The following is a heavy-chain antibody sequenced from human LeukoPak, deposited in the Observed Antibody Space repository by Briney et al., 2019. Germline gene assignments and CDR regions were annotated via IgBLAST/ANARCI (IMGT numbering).Heavy chain of an antibody. CDR2: INTYNGNT. D-gene: IGHD1-1*01. CDR3: ARGQNAFDI. Sequence: GASVKVSCKASGYTFTSYGIVWLRQAPGQGLEWMGWINTYNGNTNYAQKLQGRVTMTTDTSTSTAYMELRSLRYDDTAVYYCARGQNAFDIWGQGTVATVSS. V-gene: IGHV1-18*01. J-gene: IGHJ3*02. CDR1: GYTFTSYG.